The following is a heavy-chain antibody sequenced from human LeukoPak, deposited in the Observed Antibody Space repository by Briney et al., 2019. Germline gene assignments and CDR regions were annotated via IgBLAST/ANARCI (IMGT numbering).Heavy chain of an antibody. J-gene: IGHJ5*02. CDR3: VKAREYYYGSGSYSGYDP. CDR2: ISSYGGST. Sequence: GGSLRLSCSGSGFTFSRYAMHWVRQAPGMGLEYVSAISSYGGSTYYADSVKGRFTISRDNSKNTLYLQMSSLRAEDTAVHYCVKAREYYYGSGSYSGYDPGGQGTLVTVSS. CDR1: GFTFSRYA. V-gene: IGHV3-64D*06. D-gene: IGHD3-10*01.